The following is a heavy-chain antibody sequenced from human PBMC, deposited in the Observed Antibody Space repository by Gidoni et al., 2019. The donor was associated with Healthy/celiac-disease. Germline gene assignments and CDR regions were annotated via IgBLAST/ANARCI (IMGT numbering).Heavy chain of an antibody. D-gene: IGHD3-16*01. J-gene: IGHJ6*03. CDR1: GGSISSGSYY. CDR2: IYTSGST. V-gene: IGHV4-61*02. CDR3: ASSPIRLMHTHYYYYYYMDV. Sequence: QVQLQESGPGLVKPSQTLSLTCTVPGGSISSGSYYWSWIRQPAGKGLEWIGRIYTSGSTNYNHSLKSRVTMSVDTSKNQFSLKLSSVTAADTAVYYCASSPIRLMHTHYYYYYYMDVWGKGTTVTVSS.